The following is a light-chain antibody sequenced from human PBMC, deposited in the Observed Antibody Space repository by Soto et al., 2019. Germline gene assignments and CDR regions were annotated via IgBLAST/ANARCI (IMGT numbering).Light chain of an antibody. CDR2: GAS. CDR3: QYYGSSPTT. V-gene: IGKV3-20*01. Sequence: EIVLTQSPGTLALCPGERATLSCRASQSVSSSYLAWYQQKPGQAPRLLIYGASSRATGIPDRFRGSGSGTDFTLTVSRLEPEDFAVYYCQYYGSSPTTFGQGTKVDIK. CDR1: QSVSSSY. J-gene: IGKJ1*01.